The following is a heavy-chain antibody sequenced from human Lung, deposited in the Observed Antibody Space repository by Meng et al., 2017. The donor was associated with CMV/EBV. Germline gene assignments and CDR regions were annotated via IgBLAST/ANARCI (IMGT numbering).Heavy chain of an antibody. D-gene: IGHD2-15*01. CDR3: SRGGGRYCSGGSCYRTGFDP. CDR1: GFTFSSFE. J-gene: IGHJ5*02. Sequence: GESXKISCAASGFTFSSFEMNWVRQAPGKGLDWVSYISSSGTTIYYADSVKGRFTISRDNAKNSLYLQMNSLRAEDTAVYYCSRGGGRYCSGGSCYRTGFDPWXQGTXVTVSS. V-gene: IGHV3-48*03. CDR2: ISSSGTTI.